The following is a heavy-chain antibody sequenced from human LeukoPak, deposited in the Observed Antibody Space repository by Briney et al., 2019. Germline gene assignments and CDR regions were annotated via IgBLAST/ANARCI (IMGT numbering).Heavy chain of an antibody. CDR2: IKRNRSEK. CDR1: GFTFSSYW. D-gene: IGHD6-19*01. CDR3: TSPRIAVTGMDPVEPAG. J-gene: IGHJ4*02. Sequence: AGGSLRLSCAASGFTFSSYWMSWVRQAPGKGLEWVSNIKRNRSEKYYVDFVKGRFTISRDNAKNSLYLQMNSLRAEDTAVYYCTSPRIAVTGMDPVEPAGWGQGTLVTVSS. V-gene: IGHV3-7*01.